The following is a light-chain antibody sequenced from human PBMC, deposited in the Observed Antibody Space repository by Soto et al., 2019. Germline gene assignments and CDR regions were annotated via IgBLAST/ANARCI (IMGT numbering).Light chain of an antibody. J-gene: IGLJ2*01. CDR2: DVN. Sequence: QSALTQPRSVSGSPGQSVTISCTGTSSDVGRYNYVSWYQQHPGKAPKLMLYDVNQRPSGVPDRFSGSKSGNTASLTISGLQAEDEADYYCRSYAGSYSVLFGGGTKLTVL. V-gene: IGLV2-11*01. CDR1: SSDVGRYNY. CDR3: RSYAGSYSVL.